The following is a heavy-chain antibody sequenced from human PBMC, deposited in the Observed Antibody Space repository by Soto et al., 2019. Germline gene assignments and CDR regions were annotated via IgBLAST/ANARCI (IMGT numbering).Heavy chain of an antibody. D-gene: IGHD3-22*01. Sequence: PSETLSLTCAVYGGSFSGYYWSWIRQPPGKGLGWIGEINHTGSTNYNPSLKSRVILSADTSKNQFSLKLISVTAADTAMYYCASVDSSGSYFDYWGQGTLVTVSS. CDR3: ASVDSSGSYFDY. CDR2: INHTGST. V-gene: IGHV4-34*01. J-gene: IGHJ4*02. CDR1: GGSFSGYY.